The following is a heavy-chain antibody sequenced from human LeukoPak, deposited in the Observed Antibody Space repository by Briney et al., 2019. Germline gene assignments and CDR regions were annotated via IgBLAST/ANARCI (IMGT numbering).Heavy chain of an antibody. J-gene: IGHJ4*02. CDR2: TSGSGSTT. D-gene: IGHD3-10*01. Sequence: GGSLRLSCAASGFIFSSYAMSWVRQAPGRGLQWVSATSGSGSTTYYADSVKGRFTISRDNSRNTLYLQMNSLRAEDTAVYYCAKISNYGLGDWGQGTLVTVSS. CDR3: AKISNYGLGD. CDR1: GFIFSSYA. V-gene: IGHV3-23*01.